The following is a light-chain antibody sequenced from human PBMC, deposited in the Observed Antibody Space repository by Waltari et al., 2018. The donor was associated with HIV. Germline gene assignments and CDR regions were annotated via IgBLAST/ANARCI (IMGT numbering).Light chain of an antibody. CDR2: GNT. J-gene: IGLJ3*02. V-gene: IGLV1-40*01. Sequence: QSVLTQPPSVSGAPGQRATTSRTGRRPNIGAGYAVHWYQQLPGTAPKLLIYGNTNRPSGVSDRFSGSKSGTSASLAITGLQAEDEADYYCQSYDSRQSGFWVFGGGTTLTVL. CDR3: QSYDSRQSGFWV. CDR1: RPNIGAGYA.